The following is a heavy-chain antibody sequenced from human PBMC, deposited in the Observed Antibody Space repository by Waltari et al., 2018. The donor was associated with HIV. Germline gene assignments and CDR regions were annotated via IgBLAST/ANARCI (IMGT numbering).Heavy chain of an antibody. J-gene: IGHJ4*02. Sequence: QVQLVESGGGLVNPGGSLRLSCATSGFTFSAYYNTWIRQAPGKGLEWVSYIRSDTDTIYYADSVKGRFTISRDNAKNSLYLQMNRLSVEDTAVYYCARLKYSSGFFDYWGQGALVTVSS. V-gene: IGHV3-11*01. CDR1: GFTFSAYY. CDR2: IRSDTDTI. CDR3: ARLKYSSGFFDY. D-gene: IGHD6-19*01.